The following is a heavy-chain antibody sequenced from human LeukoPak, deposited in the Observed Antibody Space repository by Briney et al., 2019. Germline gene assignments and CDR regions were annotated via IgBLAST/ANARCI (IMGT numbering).Heavy chain of an antibody. V-gene: IGHV4-34*01. Sequence: PSETLSLTCAVYGGSFSGYYWSWIRQPPGKGLEWIGEINHSGSTNYNPSLKSRVTISVDTSKNQFSLKLSSVTAADAAVYYCARGVVVVAATPGWFDPWGQGTLVTVSS. CDR3: ARGVVVVAATPGWFDP. CDR2: INHSGST. J-gene: IGHJ5*02. D-gene: IGHD2-15*01. CDR1: GGSFSGYY.